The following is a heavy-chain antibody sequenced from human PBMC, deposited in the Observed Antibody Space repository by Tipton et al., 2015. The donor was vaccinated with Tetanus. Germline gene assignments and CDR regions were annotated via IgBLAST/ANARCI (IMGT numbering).Heavy chain of an antibody. D-gene: IGHD5-12*01. CDR2: VYHSGST. CDR3: ARANNDYPKKGPFDY. Sequence: TLSLTCTVSGGSVSRSSHYWTWIRQPPGKELEWVGYVYHSGSTNYHPSLKSRLTISVDTSKNQFSLNLRSVITADTAVYYCARANNDYPKKGPFDYWGQGTVVTVSS. J-gene: IGHJ4*02. V-gene: IGHV4-61*01. CDR1: GGSVSRSSHY.